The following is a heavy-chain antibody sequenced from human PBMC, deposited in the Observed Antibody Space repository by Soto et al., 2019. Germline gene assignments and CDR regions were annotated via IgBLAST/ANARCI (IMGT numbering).Heavy chain of an antibody. J-gene: IGHJ6*02. Sequence: GPLRLSCAPSVFTFSSYEMNWVRQAPGKGLEWVSYISVSGTMRFYADAVKGRFTISRDNTKKILYLQMNSLRAEDTALYYCATAGLTGTVWGQGTTVTVSS. CDR1: VFTFSSYE. CDR3: ATAGLTGTV. V-gene: IGHV3-48*03. D-gene: IGHD3-9*01. CDR2: ISVSGTMR.